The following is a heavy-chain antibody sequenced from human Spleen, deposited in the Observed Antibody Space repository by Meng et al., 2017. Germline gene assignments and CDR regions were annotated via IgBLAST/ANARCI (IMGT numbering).Heavy chain of an antibody. CDR2: INHSGST. J-gene: IGHJ4*02. Sequence: VQLQEWGEGLLKPSETPSLTCVVSGGSFSDYYWSWIRQPPGKGLEWIGEINHSGSTNYNPSLESRATISVDTSQNNLSLKLSSVTAADSAVYYCARGPTTMAHDFDYWGQGTLVTVSS. V-gene: IGHV4-34*01. CDR1: GGSFSDYY. CDR3: ARGPTTMAHDFDY. D-gene: IGHD4-11*01.